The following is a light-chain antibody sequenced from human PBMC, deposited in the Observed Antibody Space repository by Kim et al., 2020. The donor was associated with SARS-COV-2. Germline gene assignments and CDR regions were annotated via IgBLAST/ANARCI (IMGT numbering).Light chain of an antibody. CDR2: NTY. Sequence: GGTVTLPCGLSSGPVSTSYYPSWYQQTPGQAPRTLIFNTYTRSSGVPDRFSGSILGNKAALTITGAQADDESDFYCVLYMGRGIWVFGGGTQLTVL. CDR3: VLYMGRGIWV. J-gene: IGLJ3*02. CDR1: SGPVSTSYY. V-gene: IGLV8-61*01.